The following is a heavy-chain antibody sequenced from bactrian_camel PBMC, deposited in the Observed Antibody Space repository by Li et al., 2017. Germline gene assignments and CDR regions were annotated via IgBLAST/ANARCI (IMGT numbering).Heavy chain of an antibody. J-gene: IGHJ4*01. V-gene: IGHV3S10*01. CDR2: IEGDGSA. CDR1: GNTLPFNRYG. D-gene: IGHD5*01. Sequence: VQLVESGGGSVQAGGSLKLSCAASGNTLPFNRYGFSWVRQAPGKEVEWIAFIEGDGSARYATSVKGRFTMSRDNAANALCLELNGVRSEDTAIYFCQYGGIRGQGTQVTVS.